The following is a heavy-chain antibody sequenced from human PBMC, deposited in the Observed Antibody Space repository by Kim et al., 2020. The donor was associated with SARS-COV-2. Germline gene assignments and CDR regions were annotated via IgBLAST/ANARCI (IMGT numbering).Heavy chain of an antibody. CDR2: IYYSRST. CDR3: PRLKGYSSSWYRDNWF. V-gene: IGHV4-39*07. CDR1: GGSISSSSYY. D-gene: IGHD6-13*01. Sequence: SETLSLTCTVSGGSISSSSYYWGWIRQPPGKGLEWIGSIYYSRSTYYNPSLKSRVTISVDTSKNQFSLQLSSLTAADTAVYYCPRLKGYSSSWYRDNWF. J-gene: IGHJ5*01.